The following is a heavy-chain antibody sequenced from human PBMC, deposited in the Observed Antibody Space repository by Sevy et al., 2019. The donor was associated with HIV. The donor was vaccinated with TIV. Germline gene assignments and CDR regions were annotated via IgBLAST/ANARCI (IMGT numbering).Heavy chain of an antibody. CDR1: GFTFISYA. J-gene: IGHJ4*02. D-gene: IGHD3-22*01. V-gene: IGHV3-23*01. Sequence: GGSLRLSCAASGFTFISYALSWVRQAPGKGLEWVSTISAGGGSTYYANSVKGRFTISRDNSRNTLYLQMNSLRAEDTDLCDCARESISGYYWGQGTLVTVSS. CDR3: ARESISGYY. CDR2: ISAGGGST.